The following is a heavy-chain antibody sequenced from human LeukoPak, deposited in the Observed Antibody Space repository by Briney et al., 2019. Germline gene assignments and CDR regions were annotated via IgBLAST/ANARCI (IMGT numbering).Heavy chain of an antibody. Sequence: PGGSLRLSCAASGFTFSTYAMDWVRQAPGKGLEWVSYISSGSSTIYYADSLKGRFTISRDNARNSLYLQMNSLRAEDTALYYCARKSTSAWLIDYWGQGSLVTVSS. V-gene: IGHV3-48*01. CDR1: GFTFSTYA. J-gene: IGHJ4*02. CDR3: ARKSTSAWLIDY. CDR2: ISSGSSTI. D-gene: IGHD6-19*01.